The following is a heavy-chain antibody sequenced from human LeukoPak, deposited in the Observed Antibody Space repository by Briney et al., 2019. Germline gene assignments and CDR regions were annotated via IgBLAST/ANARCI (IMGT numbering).Heavy chain of an antibody. CDR2: MNPNSGNT. D-gene: IGHD2-15*01. CDR3: ARLLGYCSGGSCPVFLDY. CDR1: GYTFTSYN. V-gene: IGHV1-8*01. Sequence: ASVKVSCKASGYTFTSYNIHWVRQATGQGLEWMGWMNPNSGNTGYAQKFQGRVTMTRNTSISTAYMELSSLRSEDTAVYYCARLLGYCSGGSCPVFLDYWGQGTLVTVSS. J-gene: IGHJ4*02.